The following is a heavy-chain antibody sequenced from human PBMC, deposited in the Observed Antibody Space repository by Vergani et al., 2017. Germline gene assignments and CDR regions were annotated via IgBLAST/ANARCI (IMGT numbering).Heavy chain of an antibody. V-gene: IGHV5-51*03. CDR2: IYPGDSDT. CDR3: ARKIDWQLSKTSRSRHNWFDP. CDR1: GYSFTSYW. J-gene: IGHJ5*02. Sequence: EVQLVQSGAEVKTPGESLKISCKGSGYSFTSYWIGWVRQMPGKGLEWMGIIYPGDSDTRYSPSFQGQVTISADKSISTAYLQWRSMKASDTAMYYCARKIDWQLSKTSRSRHNWFDPWGQGTLVTVSS. D-gene: IGHD6-6*01.